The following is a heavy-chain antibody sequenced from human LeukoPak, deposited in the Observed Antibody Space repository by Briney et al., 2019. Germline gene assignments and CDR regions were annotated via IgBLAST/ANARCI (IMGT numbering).Heavy chain of an antibody. CDR2: IYTSGST. J-gene: IGHJ6*03. CDR3: ARVNYDILTGPSYYYYYYMDV. D-gene: IGHD3-9*01. CDR1: GGSISSYY. Sequence: PSETLSLTCTVSGGSISSYYWSWIRQPAGKGLEWIGGIYTSGSTNYNPSLKSRVTMSVDTSKNQFSLKLSSVTAADTAVYYCARVNYDILTGPSYYYYYYMDVWGKGTTVTVSS. V-gene: IGHV4-4*07.